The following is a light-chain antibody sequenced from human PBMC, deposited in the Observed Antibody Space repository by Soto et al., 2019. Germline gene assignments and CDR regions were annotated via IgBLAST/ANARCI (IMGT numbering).Light chain of an antibody. CDR1: QSVSSSY. Sequence: EIGLTQSPGTLSLSPGGRATLSCRASQSVSSSYLAWYQQKPGQAPRLLIYGASSRATGIPTRISGSGSGTDFTLTITRLEPEDSAVYYCQHYGTSHAFGQGTKVDI. V-gene: IGKV3-20*01. J-gene: IGKJ1*01. CDR3: QHYGTSHA. CDR2: GAS.